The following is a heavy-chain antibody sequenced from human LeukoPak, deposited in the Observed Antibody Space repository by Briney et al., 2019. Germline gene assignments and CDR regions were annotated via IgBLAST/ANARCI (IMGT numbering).Heavy chain of an antibody. D-gene: IGHD6-13*01. V-gene: IGHV1-69*04. CDR1: GGTFSSYA. CDR3: ARTSQQLVGYFQH. CDR2: IIPIPGIA. Sequence: SVKVSCKASGGTFSSYAISWVRQAPGQGLEWMGRIIPIPGIANYAQKFQGRVTITADKSTSTAYMELSSLRSEDTAVYYCARTSQQLVGYFQHWGQGTLVTVSS. J-gene: IGHJ1*01.